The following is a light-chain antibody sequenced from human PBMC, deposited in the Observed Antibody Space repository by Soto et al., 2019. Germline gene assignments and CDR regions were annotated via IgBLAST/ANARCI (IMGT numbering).Light chain of an antibody. CDR1: LDVNSY. J-gene: IGKJ5*01. CDR2: GAS. CDR3: QQYNNWPIT. V-gene: IGKV3D-15*01. Sequence: VLTQSPATLSLSPGEIATLSCRASLDVNSYLAWYQQKPGQAPRLLIYGASTRASDTPARFSGSGSVTEFALTISSLQSEDFAVYYCQQYNNWPITFGQGTRLEIK.